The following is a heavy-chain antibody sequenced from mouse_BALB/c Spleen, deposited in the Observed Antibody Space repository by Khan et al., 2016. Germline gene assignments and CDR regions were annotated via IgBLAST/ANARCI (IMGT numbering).Heavy chain of an antibody. CDR1: GFTFSSYG. J-gene: IGHJ3*01. CDR3: ARDGNYWLAY. D-gene: IGHD2-1*01. Sequence: DVELVESGGDLVKPGGSLKLSCAASGFTFSSYGMSWVRQTPDKRLEWVATISSGGSYTYYPDSVKGRITISRDNAKNTLYLQMSSLKSEDTGMYYCARDGNYWLAYWGQGTLVTVSA. CDR2: ISSGGSYT. V-gene: IGHV5-6*01.